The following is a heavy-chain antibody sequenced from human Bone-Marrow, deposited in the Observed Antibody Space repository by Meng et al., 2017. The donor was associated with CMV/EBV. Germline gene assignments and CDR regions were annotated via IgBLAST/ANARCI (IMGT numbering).Heavy chain of an antibody. CDR1: GFTFSNYG. Sequence: GESLKISCAASGFTFSNYGMHWVRQAPGKGLEWVGRIKTKTDGGTTDYAAPVKGRFTISRDDSKNTLYLQMNSLKTEDTAVYYCTLQGEGEDYWGQGTLVTVSS. CDR3: TLQGEGEDY. CDR2: IKTKTDGGTT. V-gene: IGHV3-15*01. D-gene: IGHD3-16*01. J-gene: IGHJ4*02.